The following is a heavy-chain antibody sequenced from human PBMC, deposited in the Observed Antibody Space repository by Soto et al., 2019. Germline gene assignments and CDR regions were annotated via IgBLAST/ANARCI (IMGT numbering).Heavy chain of an antibody. CDR2: IYYSGST. V-gene: IGHV4-39*01. J-gene: IGHJ6*02. D-gene: IGHD6-13*01. CDR1: GGSISSSSYY. CDR3: XRRDEHQLVYYYYGMDV. Sequence: SETLSLTCTVSGGSISSSSYYWGWIRQPPGKGLEWIGSIYYSGSTYYNPSLKSRVTISVDTSKNQFSLKLSSVTAADTAVYYCXRRDEHQLVYYYYGMDVWGQGTTVTVSS.